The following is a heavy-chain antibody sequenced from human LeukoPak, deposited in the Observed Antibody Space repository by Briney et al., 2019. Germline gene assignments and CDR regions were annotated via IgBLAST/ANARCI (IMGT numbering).Heavy chain of an antibody. CDR1: GFTFGDHY. CDR3: ARDVGDYDEGDYFDY. J-gene: IGHJ4*02. Sequence: PGGSLRLSCTASGFTFGDHYMSWIRQAPGKGLEWVAVISYDGSNKYYADSVKGRFTISRDNSKNTLYLQMNSLRAEDTAVYYCARDVGDYDEGDYFDYWGQGTLVTVSS. V-gene: IGHV3-30-3*01. D-gene: IGHD4-17*01. CDR2: ISYDGSNK.